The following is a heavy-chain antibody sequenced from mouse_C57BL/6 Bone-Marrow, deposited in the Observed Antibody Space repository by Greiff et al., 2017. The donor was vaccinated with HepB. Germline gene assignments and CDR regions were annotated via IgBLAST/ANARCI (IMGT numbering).Heavy chain of an antibody. D-gene: IGHD2-3*01. V-gene: IGHV1-82*01. J-gene: IGHJ1*03. CDR2: IYPGDGDT. CDR1: GYAFSSSW. Sequence: VQLQQSGPELVKPGASVKISCKASGYAFSSSWMNWVKQRPGKGLEWIGRIYPGDGDTNYNGKFKGKATLTADKSSSTAYMQLSSLTSVDSAVYFCARRSDGYYWYFDVWGTETTVTVSS. CDR3: ARRSDGYYWYFDV.